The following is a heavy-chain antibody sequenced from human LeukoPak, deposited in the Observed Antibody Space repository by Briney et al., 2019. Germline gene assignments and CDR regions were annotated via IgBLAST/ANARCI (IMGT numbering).Heavy chain of an antibody. J-gene: IGHJ4*02. CDR3: ARDDSSGYLTDY. CDR1: GYTFTSYY. CDR2: INPSGSST. Sequence: ASVKVSCKASGYTFTSYYMRWVRQAPGQGLEWMGIINPSGSSTSYAQKFQGRVTMTRDTSTSTVYMELSSLRSEDTAVYYCARDDSSGYLTDYWGQGTLVTVSS. D-gene: IGHD3-22*01. V-gene: IGHV1-46*01.